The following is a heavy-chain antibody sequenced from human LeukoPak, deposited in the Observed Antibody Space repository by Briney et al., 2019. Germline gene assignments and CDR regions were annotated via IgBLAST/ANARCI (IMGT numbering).Heavy chain of an antibody. Sequence: ASVKVSCKVSGYTLTELSMHWVRQAPGKGVEWRGGFDPEDGETIYAQKLQGRVTMTEDTSTDTAYMELSSLRSEDTAVYYCATVGYYDILTGYYKPFDYWGQGTLVTVSS. J-gene: IGHJ4*02. CDR2: FDPEDGET. CDR3: ATVGYYDILTGYYKPFDY. D-gene: IGHD3-9*01. CDR1: GYTLTELS. V-gene: IGHV1-24*01.